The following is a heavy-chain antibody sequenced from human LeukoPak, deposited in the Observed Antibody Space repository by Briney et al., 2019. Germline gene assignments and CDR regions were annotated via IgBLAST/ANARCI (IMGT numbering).Heavy chain of an antibody. CDR1: GGSFSGYY. V-gene: IGHV4-34*01. CDR2: INHSGST. J-gene: IGHJ4*02. Sequence: SETLSLTCAVYGGSFSGYYWSWIRQPPGKGLEWIGEINHSGSTNYNPSLKSRVTITVDTSKNQYSLKLSSVTAADTAVYYCALSVAVAAKDYWGQGTLVTVSS. CDR3: ALSVAVAAKDY. D-gene: IGHD6-19*01.